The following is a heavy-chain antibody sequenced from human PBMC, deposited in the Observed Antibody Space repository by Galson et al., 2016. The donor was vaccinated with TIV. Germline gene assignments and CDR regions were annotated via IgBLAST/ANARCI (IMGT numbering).Heavy chain of an antibody. J-gene: IGHJ6*02. CDR2: IYESGTT. CDR1: GYAIKSGYY. CDR3: VREGSTVTMHHYFGMDV. Sequence: LSLTCAVAGYAIKSGYYWGWIRQPPGKGLQWIGSIYESGTTYYNPSLKSRLTMSVDTSKNQFSLKLSSVTAADTAVYYCVREGSTVTMHHYFGMDVWGQGTSVTVSS. D-gene: IGHD4-17*01. V-gene: IGHV4-38-2*02.